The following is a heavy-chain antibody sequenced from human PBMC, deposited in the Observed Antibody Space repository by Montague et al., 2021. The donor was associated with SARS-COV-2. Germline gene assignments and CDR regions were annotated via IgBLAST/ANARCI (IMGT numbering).Heavy chain of an antibody. V-gene: IGHV4-61*02. J-gene: IGHJ4*02. D-gene: IGHD3-16*01. CDR2: LYPGRNT. CDR1: GGSISSDYFY. Sequence: TLSLTCAVYGGSISSDYFYWSWNRPPAGKGREWIGLLYPGRNTNSTPYRKGPISISIDTYKNQFSLKLSSVTAADAAVYYCASAYTVTYYFDYWGRGTLVTVSS. CDR3: ASAYTVTYYFDY.